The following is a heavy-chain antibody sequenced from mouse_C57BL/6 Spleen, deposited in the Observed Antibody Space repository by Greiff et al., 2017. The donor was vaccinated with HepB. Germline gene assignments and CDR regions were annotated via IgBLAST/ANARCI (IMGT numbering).Heavy chain of an antibody. CDR2: IYPGDGDT. CDR1: GYAFSSSW. V-gene: IGHV1-82*01. D-gene: IGHD2-2*01. J-gene: IGHJ3*01. Sequence: LVESGPELVKPGASVKISCKASGYAFSSSWMNWVKQRPGKGLEWIGRIYPGDGDTNYNGKFKGKATLTADKSSSTAYLQLSSLTSEDSAVYFCARSPSHGSWFAYWGQGTLVTVSA. CDR3: ARSPSHGSWFAY.